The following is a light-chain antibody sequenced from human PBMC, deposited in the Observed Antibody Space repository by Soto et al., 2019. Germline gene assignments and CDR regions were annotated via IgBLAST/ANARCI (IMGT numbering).Light chain of an antibody. J-gene: IGKJ1*01. V-gene: IGKV3D-20*02. Sequence: EIVLTQSPVTLSLSPGERATLSCRASRSFASSYLGWYQQKPGQAPRLLIYAASTRATGIPDRFSGSGSATDFTLTISRLEPEDSAAYYCQHYNEWPPWTFGQGTKVEIK. CDR3: QHYNEWPPWT. CDR1: RSFASSY. CDR2: AAS.